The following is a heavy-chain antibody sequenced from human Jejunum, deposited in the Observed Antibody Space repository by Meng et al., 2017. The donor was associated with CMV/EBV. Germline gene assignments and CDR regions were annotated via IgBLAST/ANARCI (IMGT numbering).Heavy chain of an antibody. Sequence: LSLPRNVSVGSIPSTNYFWAWIRQPPGKELEWIGSMYYGGTTYYNPSLKSRITISVDTSKNQFSLRLTSVTAADTAVYYCARPHSNSWGQGTLVTVSS. V-gene: IGHV4-39*07. CDR3: ARPHSNS. CDR2: MYYGGTT. D-gene: IGHD2/OR15-2a*01. CDR1: VGSIPSTNYF. J-gene: IGHJ4*02.